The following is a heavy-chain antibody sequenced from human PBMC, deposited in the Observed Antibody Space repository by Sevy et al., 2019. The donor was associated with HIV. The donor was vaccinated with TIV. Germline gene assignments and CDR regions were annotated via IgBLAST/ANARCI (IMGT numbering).Heavy chain of an antibody. D-gene: IGHD6-13*01. CDR3: ATGIAAAKTFDY. Sequence: ASVKVSCKASGYTFISYGIGWVRQAPGQGLEWMGWISGYNGNTNYAQTFQGRVTMTTDTSTSTAYMELRSLRSDDTAVYYCATGIAAAKTFDYWGQGTLVTVSS. CDR1: GYTFISYG. CDR2: ISGYNGNT. V-gene: IGHV1-18*04. J-gene: IGHJ4*02.